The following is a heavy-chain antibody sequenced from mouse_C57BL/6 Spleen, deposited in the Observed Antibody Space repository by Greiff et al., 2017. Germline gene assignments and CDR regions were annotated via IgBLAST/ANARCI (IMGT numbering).Heavy chain of an antibody. CDR3: ARWDPGWFAY. D-gene: IGHD4-1*01. CDR1: GYTFTDYN. J-gene: IGHJ3*01. V-gene: IGHV1-22*01. CDR2: INPNNGGT. Sequence: EVKLMESGPELVKPGASVQLSCKASGYTFTDYNMHWVKQSHGQSLEWIGYINPNNGGTSYNQKFKGKATLTVNKSSSTAYMELRSLTSEDSAVYYCARWDPGWFAYWGQGTLVTVSA.